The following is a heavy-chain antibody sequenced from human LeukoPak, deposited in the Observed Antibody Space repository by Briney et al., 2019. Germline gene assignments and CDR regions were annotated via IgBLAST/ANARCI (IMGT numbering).Heavy chain of an antibody. CDR1: GFIFSSNA. D-gene: IGHD6-19*01. CDR3: ARTYRGWYRRDAFDL. Sequence: GGSLRLSCAASGFIFSSNAVNWVRQALGKGLEWVAVISYDGSNRYYADSVKGRFTISRDNSKNTLYLQINSLRPEDTAVYYCARTYRGWYRRDAFDLWGPGTMVTVSS. J-gene: IGHJ3*01. V-gene: IGHV3-30-3*01. CDR2: ISYDGSNR.